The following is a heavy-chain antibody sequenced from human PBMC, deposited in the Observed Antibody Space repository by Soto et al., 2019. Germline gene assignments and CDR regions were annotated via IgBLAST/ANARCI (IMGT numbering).Heavy chain of an antibody. CDR2: IYWDDDK. V-gene: IGHV2-5*02. CDR3: ALFTGGYCSSTSCYVGDAFDI. D-gene: IGHD2-2*01. Sequence: QITLKESGPTLVKPTQTLTLTCTFSGFSLSHSGVGVGWISQPPGKALEWVALIYWDDDKRYSPSLKSRLTITKDTSKNQGVLTMTNMHPVDTATYYCALFTGGYCSSTSCYVGDAFDIWGQGKMVTVSS. CDR1: GFSLSHSGVG. J-gene: IGHJ3*02.